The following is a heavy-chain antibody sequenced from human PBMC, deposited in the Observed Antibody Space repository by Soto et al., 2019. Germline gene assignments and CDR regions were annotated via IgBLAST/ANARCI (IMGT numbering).Heavy chain of an antibody. CDR3: AMKGGYSSVGGKVLDI. D-gene: IGHD6-19*01. CDR1: GYTFTSYA. Sequence: GASVKVSCKASGYTFTSYAMHWVRQAPGQRLEWMGWINAGNGNTKYSQKFQGRVTITRDTSASTAYMELSSLRSEDTAVYYCAMKGGYSSVGGKVLDIWGQGTMVTVSS. J-gene: IGHJ3*02. V-gene: IGHV1-3*01. CDR2: INAGNGNT.